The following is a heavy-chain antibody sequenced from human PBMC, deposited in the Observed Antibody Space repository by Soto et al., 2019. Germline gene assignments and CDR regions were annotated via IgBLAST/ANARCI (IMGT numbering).Heavy chain of an antibody. CDR1: GFSLTTTSMG. CDR2: IYWDDDQ. D-gene: IGHD4-17*01. V-gene: IGHV2-5*02. CDR3: AHAGDYDLLSFDH. Sequence: QITLKESGPPLVRPAQTLTLTCAFSGFSLTTTSMGVAWIRQPPGKALEWLALIYWDDDQRYSPSLKDRLTISKDTSRGRVVLTISNMNPADTGTYFCAHAGDYDLLSFDHWGPGTLVTVSS. J-gene: IGHJ4*02.